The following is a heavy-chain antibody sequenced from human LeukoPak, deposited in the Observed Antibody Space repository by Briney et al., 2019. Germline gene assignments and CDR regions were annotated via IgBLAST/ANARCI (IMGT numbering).Heavy chain of an antibody. J-gene: IGHJ4*02. Sequence: SETLSLTCAVYGGSFSGYYWSWIRQVPGKGLEWIGSIFYSGNIYYNPSLKSRVTISVDTSKNQFSLKLSSVTAADTAVYYCARHGGCCSTTTCVDYFEYWGQGTLVTVSS. V-gene: IGHV4-34*12. CDR3: ARHGGCCSTTTCVDYFEY. D-gene: IGHD2-2*01. CDR1: GGSFSGYY. CDR2: IFYSGNI.